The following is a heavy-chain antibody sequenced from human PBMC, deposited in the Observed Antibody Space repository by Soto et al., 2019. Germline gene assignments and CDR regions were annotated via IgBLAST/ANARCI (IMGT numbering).Heavy chain of an antibody. V-gene: IGHV4-30-4*01. Sequence: SETLSLTCTVSGGSISSGDYYWSWIRQPPGKGLEWIGYIYYSVSTYYNPSLKSRVTISVDTSKNQFSLKLSSVTAADTAVYYCARVPSLRFLEWFPSYGMDVWGQGTTVTVSS. J-gene: IGHJ6*02. CDR3: ARVPSLRFLEWFPSYGMDV. CDR2: IYYSVST. CDR1: GGSISSGDYY. D-gene: IGHD3-3*01.